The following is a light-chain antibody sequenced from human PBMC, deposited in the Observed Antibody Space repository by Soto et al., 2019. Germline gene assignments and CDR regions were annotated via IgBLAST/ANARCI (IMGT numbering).Light chain of an antibody. CDR3: QQYGSSAT. J-gene: IGKJ4*01. CDR2: GAS. Sequence: EIGLTQSPGILSLSPGERATLSGRASQSVSTSDLAWYQQKPGQAPRLLIYGASSRATGIPDRFSGSGSGTDFTLTISRLEPEDFAVYYCQQYGSSATFGGGTKVEIK. CDR1: QSVSTSD. V-gene: IGKV3-20*01.